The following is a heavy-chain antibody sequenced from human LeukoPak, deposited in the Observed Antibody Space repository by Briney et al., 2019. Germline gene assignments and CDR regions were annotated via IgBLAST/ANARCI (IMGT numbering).Heavy chain of an antibody. CDR2: IYRSGST. D-gene: IGHD2-2*01. J-gene: IGHJ4*02. CDR3: ARLSVVPAAPFDY. CDR1: GYSISSGYY. Sequence: PSETLSLTCAVSGYSISSGYYWGWIRQPPGKGLEWIGSIYRSGSTYYNPSLKSRVTISVDTSKNQFSLKLSSVTAADTAVYYCARLSVVPAAPFDYWGQGTLVTVSS. V-gene: IGHV4-38-2*01.